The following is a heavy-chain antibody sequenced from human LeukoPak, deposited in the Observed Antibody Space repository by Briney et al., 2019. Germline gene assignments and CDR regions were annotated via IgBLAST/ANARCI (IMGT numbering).Heavy chain of an antibody. CDR1: GGSISSYY. J-gene: IGHJ6*03. CDR3: ARQREYPSRYYYYMDV. Sequence: SETLSLTCTVSGGSISSYYWSWIRQPPGKGLEWIGYIYTSGSTNYNPSLKSRVTISVDTSKNQFSLKLSSVTAADTAVYYCARQREYPSRYYYYMDVWGKGTTVTVSS. V-gene: IGHV4-4*09. D-gene: IGHD2-2*01. CDR2: IYTSGST.